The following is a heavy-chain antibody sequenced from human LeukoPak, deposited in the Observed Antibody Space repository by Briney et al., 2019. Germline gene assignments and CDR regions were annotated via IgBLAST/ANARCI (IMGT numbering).Heavy chain of an antibody. CDR1: GFTFSSYE. J-gene: IGHJ4*02. CDR3: ARDTPGVIITPDY. Sequence: GGSLRLSCAVSGFTFSSYEMNWFRQAPGKGLEWVSYIDGHGTIIHYADSVRDRFTISRDNAKNSLSLQMNSLRADDTAVYYCARDTPGVIITPDYWGQGTLVTVSS. V-gene: IGHV3-48*03. D-gene: IGHD3-22*01. CDR2: IDGHGTII.